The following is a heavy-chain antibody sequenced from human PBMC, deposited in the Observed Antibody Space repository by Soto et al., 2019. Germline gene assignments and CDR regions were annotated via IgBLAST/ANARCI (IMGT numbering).Heavy chain of an antibody. V-gene: IGHV4-59*01. CDR1: GGSISSYY. CDR2: IYYSGST. D-gene: IGHD1-26*01. Sequence: LSLTCTVSGGSISSYYWSWIRQPPGKGLEWIGYIYYSGSTNYNPSLKSRVTIPVDTSKNQFSLKLSSVTAADTAVYYCARLGSGRVDYWGQGTLVTVSS. J-gene: IGHJ4*02. CDR3: ARLGSGRVDY.